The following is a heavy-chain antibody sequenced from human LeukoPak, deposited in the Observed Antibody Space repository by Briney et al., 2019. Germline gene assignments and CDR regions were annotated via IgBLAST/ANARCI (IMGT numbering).Heavy chain of an antibody. J-gene: IGHJ4*02. Sequence: SGGSLRLSCAASGFTFSSYEMNWVRQAPGKGLEWVSYISSSGSTIYYADSVKGRFTISRDNAKNSLYLQMNSLRAEDTAVYYCARASRYYDILTGHYSSYYFDYWGQGTLVTVSS. D-gene: IGHD3-9*01. V-gene: IGHV3-48*03. CDR2: ISSSGSTI. CDR1: GFTFSSYE. CDR3: ARASRYYDILTGHYSSYYFDY.